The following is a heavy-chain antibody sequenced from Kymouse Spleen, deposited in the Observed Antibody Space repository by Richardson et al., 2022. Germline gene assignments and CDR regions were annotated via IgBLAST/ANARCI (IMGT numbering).Heavy chain of an antibody. CDR2: ISWNSGSI. J-gene: IGHJ4*02. D-gene: IGHD6-19*01. CDR1: GFTFDDYA. V-gene: IGHV3-9*01. Sequence: EVQLVESGGGLVQPGRSLRLSCAASGFTFDDYAMHWVRQAPGKGLEWVSGISWNSGSIGYADSVKGRFTISRDNAKNSLYLQMNSLRAEDTALYYCAKDRAVAGSGYFDYWGQGTLVTVSS. CDR3: AKDRAVAGSGYFDY.